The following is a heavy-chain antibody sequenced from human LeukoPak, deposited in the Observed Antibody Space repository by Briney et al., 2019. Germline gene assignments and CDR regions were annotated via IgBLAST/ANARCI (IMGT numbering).Heavy chain of an antibody. V-gene: IGHV3-21*01. D-gene: IGHD6-6*01. CDR1: GFTFSSYS. J-gene: IGHJ4*02. CDR2: ISSSSSYI. CDR3: ARGLTSRLFEYCSSHSFDY. Sequence: GGSLRLSCAASGFTFSSYSMNWVRQAPGKGLEWVSSISSSSSYIYYADSVKGRFTISRDNAKNSLYLQMNSLRAEDTAVYYCARGLTSRLFEYCSSHSFDYWGQGTLVTASS.